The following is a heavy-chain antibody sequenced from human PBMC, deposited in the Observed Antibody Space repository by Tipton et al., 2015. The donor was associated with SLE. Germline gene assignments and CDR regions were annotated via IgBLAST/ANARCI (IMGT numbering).Heavy chain of an antibody. CDR3: AREGSPLEDRVMGAFDM. Sequence: LRLSCAASGFTFRRYGMHWVRQAPGETFEWMTFISSDGSEKYYADFVKGRFSISRDNSRNTVSLQMNSLRTEDTAIYFCAREGSPLEDRVMGAFDMWGRGTMVIVSS. J-gene: IGHJ3*02. D-gene: IGHD2-8*01. CDR1: GFTFRRYG. CDR2: ISSDGSEK. V-gene: IGHV3-30*03.